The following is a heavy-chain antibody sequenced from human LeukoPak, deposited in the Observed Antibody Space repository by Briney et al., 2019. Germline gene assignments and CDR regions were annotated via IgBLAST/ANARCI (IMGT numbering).Heavy chain of an antibody. CDR3: AREGDIVVAHERLPFDY. V-gene: IGHV3-66*01. Sequence: GGSLRLSCAASGFTVSSNYMSWVRQAPGKGLEWVSVIYSGGSTYYADSVKGRFTISRDNSKNTLYLQMNSLRAEDTAVYYCAREGDIVVAHERLPFDYWGQGTLVTVSS. CDR2: IYSGGST. CDR1: GFTVSSNY. D-gene: IGHD2-21*01. J-gene: IGHJ4*02.